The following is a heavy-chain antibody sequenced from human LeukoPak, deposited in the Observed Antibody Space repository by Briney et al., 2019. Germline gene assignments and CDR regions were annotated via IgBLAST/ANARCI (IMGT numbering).Heavy chain of an antibody. Sequence: PGGSLRLSCAASGFPFNSHHMNWVRQAPGKGLEWISYISSGGNAIYYADSVKGRFTTSRDNAKNSLYLHMNSLRDEDTAVYYCARDRPNWGIDCWGQGTLVTVSS. D-gene: IGHD7-27*01. CDR1: GFPFNSHH. J-gene: IGHJ4*02. CDR3: ARDRPNWGIDC. CDR2: ISSGGNAI. V-gene: IGHV3-48*02.